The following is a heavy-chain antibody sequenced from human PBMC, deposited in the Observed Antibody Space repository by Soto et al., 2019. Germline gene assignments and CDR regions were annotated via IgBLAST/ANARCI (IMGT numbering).Heavy chain of an antibody. CDR2: I. CDR3: ARVGPWVPYYYDSSPYTFENWFDP. V-gene: IGHV4-38-2*01. Sequence: SETLSLTCAVSGYSISSGYYWGWLRQPPGKGLEWIGSIYYNPSLNSRVTLSIDMTNNHVSLILNSVTAADTAVYYCARVGPWVPYYYDSSPYTFENWFDPWGQGTLVTVSS. CDR1: GYSISSGYY. D-gene: IGHD3-22*01. J-gene: IGHJ5*02.